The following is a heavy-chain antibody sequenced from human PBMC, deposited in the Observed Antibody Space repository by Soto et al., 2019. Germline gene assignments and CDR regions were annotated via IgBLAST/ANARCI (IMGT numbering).Heavy chain of an antibody. D-gene: IGHD3-22*01. CDR1: GFTFSDSA. CDR3: TTREYKNVPYYHNL. Sequence: EVQLVESGGGLVQPGGSLKLSCAASGFTFSDSAIHWVRQASGKGLEWVGRIRGKGHNYATEYAASVKGRFTIARDEAKKMAHLQMNSLKIEDTAVYYCTTREYKNVPYYHNLWGQGTLVTVSS. CDR2: IRGKGHNYAT. V-gene: IGHV3-73*01. J-gene: IGHJ5*02.